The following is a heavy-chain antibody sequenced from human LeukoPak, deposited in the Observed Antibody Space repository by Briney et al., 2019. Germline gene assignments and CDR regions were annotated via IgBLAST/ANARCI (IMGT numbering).Heavy chain of an antibody. CDR1: GGSFSDYY. J-gene: IGHJ4*02. Sequence: SETLSLTCAVYGGSFSDYYWSWIRQPPGKGLEWIGEINHSGSTNYNPSLKSRVTISVDTSKNQFSLKLSSVTAADTAVYYCARVAVAGTPDYWGQGTLVTVSS. D-gene: IGHD6-19*01. CDR3: ARVAVAGTPDY. CDR2: INHSGST. V-gene: IGHV4-34*01.